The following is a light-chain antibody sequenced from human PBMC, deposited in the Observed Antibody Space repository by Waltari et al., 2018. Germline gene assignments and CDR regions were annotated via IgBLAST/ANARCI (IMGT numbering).Light chain of an antibody. CDR3: QKYVNLPAT. V-gene: IGKV3-20*01. Sequence: EIVLTQSPGTLSLSPGERATLSCRASQSVGTYLAWYQQKPGRAPRLLIYHASSRATGVPDRFSGSGSGTDFSLTISRLEPEDFAVYYCQKYVNLPATFGQGTKVEI. CDR2: HAS. J-gene: IGKJ1*01. CDR1: QSVGTY.